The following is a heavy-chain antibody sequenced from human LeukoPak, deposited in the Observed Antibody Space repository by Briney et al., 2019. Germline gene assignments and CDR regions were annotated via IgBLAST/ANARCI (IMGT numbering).Heavy chain of an antibody. CDR1: GGSISSYY. CDR2: IYYSGST. J-gene: IGHJ4*02. CDR3: ARYHNGYDDY. Sequence: SETLSLTCTVSGGSISSYYWSWIRQPPGKGLEWIGYIYYSGSTNYNPSLKSRVTISVDTSKNQFSLKLGSVTAADTALYYCARYHNGYDDYWGQGTLVTVSS. V-gene: IGHV4-59*01. D-gene: IGHD5-12*01.